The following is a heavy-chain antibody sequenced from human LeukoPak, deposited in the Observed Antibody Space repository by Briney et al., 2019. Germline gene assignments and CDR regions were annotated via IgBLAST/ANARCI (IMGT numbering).Heavy chain of an antibody. CDR3: ARDMSGSSWPQYFQP. CDR2: ITRSSIYI. V-gene: IGHV3-21*04. Sequence: GGSLRLSCAASGFTFSSYTMNWVRLAPGKGLEWVSSITRSSIYIDYADSVKGRFTISRDNAKNSLYLQMTSLRAEDTAVYYCARDMSGSSWPQYFQPWGQGTLVTVSS. D-gene: IGHD6-13*01. J-gene: IGHJ1*01. CDR1: GFTFSSYT.